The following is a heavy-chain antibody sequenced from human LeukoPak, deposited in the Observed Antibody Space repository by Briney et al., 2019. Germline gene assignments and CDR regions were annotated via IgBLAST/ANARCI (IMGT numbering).Heavy chain of an antibody. CDR1: GGSISSYY. V-gene: IGHV4-59*08. D-gene: IGHD4-17*01. CDR2: IYYRGST. J-gene: IGHJ3*02. CDR3: ARKSDYAPPWYGFDI. Sequence: SETLSLTCTVSGGSISSYYWSWIRQPPGKGLEWIGYIYYRGSTNYNPSLKGRVTISVDTSKNQVSPKLSSVTAADTAVYYCARKSDYAPPWYGFDIWGQGTMVTVSS.